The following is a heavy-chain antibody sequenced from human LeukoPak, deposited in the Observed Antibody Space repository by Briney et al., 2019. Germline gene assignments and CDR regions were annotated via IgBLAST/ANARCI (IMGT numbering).Heavy chain of an antibody. CDR3: ARESSSCHDY. D-gene: IGHD6-13*01. CDR2: IYTDGRST. J-gene: IGHJ4*02. V-gene: IGHV3-74*01. CDR1: GFTLSSYW. Sequence: QPGGSLRLSCAASGFTLSSYWMHWVRQAPGKGLVWVARIYTDGRSTSYAGSVKGRFTISRDNAKNMLYLQMNSLRADDTAVYYCARESSSCHDYWGQGTLVTVSS.